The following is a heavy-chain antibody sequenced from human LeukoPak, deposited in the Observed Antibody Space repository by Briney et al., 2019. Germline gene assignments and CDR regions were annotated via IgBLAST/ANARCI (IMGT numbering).Heavy chain of an antibody. J-gene: IGHJ3*02. Sequence: ASVKVSCKASGYTFINHGVTWVRQAPGQGLEWMGRITVYNGDTKSAQKFQGRVTMTADTSTNTAYMELGSLTSDDTAVYYCASGLPSAHAFDIWGQGTMVTVSS. CDR3: ASGLPSAHAFDI. V-gene: IGHV1-18*01. CDR1: GYTFINHG. CDR2: ITVYNGDT. D-gene: IGHD3/OR15-3a*01.